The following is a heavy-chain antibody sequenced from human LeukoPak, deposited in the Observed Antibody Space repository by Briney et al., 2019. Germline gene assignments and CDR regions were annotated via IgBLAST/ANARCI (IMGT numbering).Heavy chain of an antibody. J-gene: IGHJ4*02. CDR2: ISGSGGST. V-gene: IGHV3-23*01. Sequence: PGGSLRLSCAASGFTFSSYVMSWVRQAPGKGLEWVSGISGSGGSTYYADSVKGRFTISRDNAKNSLYLQMNSLRGEDTAVYYCARDWEYNSRWYPPFDFWGQGTLVTVSS. CDR1: GFTFSSYV. CDR3: ARDWEYNSRWYPPFDF. D-gene: IGHD6-13*01.